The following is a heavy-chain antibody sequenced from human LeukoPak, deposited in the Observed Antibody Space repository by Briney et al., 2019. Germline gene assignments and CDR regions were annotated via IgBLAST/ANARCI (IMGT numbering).Heavy chain of an antibody. CDR1: GSTFSTYW. D-gene: IGHD6-19*01. J-gene: IGHJ4*02. V-gene: IGHV3-74*01. CDR3: AVAVVGLAY. Sequence: GGSLRLSCAASGSTFSTYWMHWVRQAPGKGLVWVSRISSDGSSTIYADSVKGRFTISRDNAKNTLYLQMNSLRAEDTAVYYCAVAVVGLAYWGQGTLVTVFS. CDR2: ISSDGSST.